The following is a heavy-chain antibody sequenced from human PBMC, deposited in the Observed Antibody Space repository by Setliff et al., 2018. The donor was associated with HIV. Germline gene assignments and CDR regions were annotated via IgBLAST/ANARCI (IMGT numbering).Heavy chain of an antibody. Sequence: GGSLRLSCAASGFPFSTYAMNWVRQAPGKGLEWVSAISDSGDNTYYADSVKGRFTISRDNSRDTLYLQMNSLRVEDTAVYYCAKDKGSSGWSAWGQGTQVTVSS. CDR1: GFPFSTYA. D-gene: IGHD6-19*01. CDR3: AKDKGSSGWSA. V-gene: IGHV3-23*01. J-gene: IGHJ5*02. CDR2: ISDSGDNT.